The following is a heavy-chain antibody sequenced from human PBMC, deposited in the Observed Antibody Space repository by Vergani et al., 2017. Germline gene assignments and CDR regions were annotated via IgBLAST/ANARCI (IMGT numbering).Heavy chain of an antibody. J-gene: IGHJ4*02. V-gene: IGHV3-30*03. CDR1: GFTFSSYG. D-gene: IGHD5-18*01. CDR2: ISYDGSNK. Sequence: QVQLVESGGGVVQPGRSLRLSCAASGFTFSSYGMHWVRQAPGKGLEWVAVISYDGSNKYYGDSVKGRFTISRDNSKNTLYLQMNSLRAEDTAVYYCARDGGYSSLWGQGTLVTVSS. CDR3: ARDGGYSSL.